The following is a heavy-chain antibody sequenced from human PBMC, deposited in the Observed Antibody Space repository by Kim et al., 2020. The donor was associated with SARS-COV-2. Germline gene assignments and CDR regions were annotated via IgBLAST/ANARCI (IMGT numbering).Heavy chain of an antibody. V-gene: IGHV3-49*04. CDR1: GFTFGDYA. D-gene: IGHD6-6*01. CDR3: GVCRGYSSSLCFDY. Sequence: GGSLRLSCTASGFTFGDYAMSWVRQAPGKGLEWVGFIRSKAYGGTTEYAASVKGRFTISRDDSKSIAYLQMNSLKTEDTAVYYCGVCRGYSSSLCFDYWGQGTLVTVSS. CDR2: IRSKAYGGTT. J-gene: IGHJ4*02.